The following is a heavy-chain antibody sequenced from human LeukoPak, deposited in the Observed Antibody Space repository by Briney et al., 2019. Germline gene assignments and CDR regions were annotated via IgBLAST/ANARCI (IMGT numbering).Heavy chain of an antibody. CDR3: ARFMAVSDGVFDY. J-gene: IGHJ4*02. Sequence: SVKVSCKASGGTFSSYAISWVRQAPGQGLEWMGRIIPILGIANYAQKFQGRVTITADKSTSTAYMELSSLRSEDTAVYYCARFMAVSDGVFDYWGQGTLVTVSS. V-gene: IGHV1-69*04. CDR1: GGTFSSYA. CDR2: IIPILGIA. D-gene: IGHD6-19*01.